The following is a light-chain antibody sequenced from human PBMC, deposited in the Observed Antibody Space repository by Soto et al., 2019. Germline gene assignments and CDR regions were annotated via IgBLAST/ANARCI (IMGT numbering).Light chain of an antibody. CDR2: DNS. CDR3: ATWDSSLSAVV. CDR1: TSNIGGNNY. V-gene: IGLV1-51*01. J-gene: IGLJ2*01. Sequence: QSVLTQPPSVSAAPGQKVTVSCSGSTSNIGGNNYVSWYRQFSGTAPKLLIYDNSKRPSGIPDRFSGSKYGTSATLDITGLQTGDEADYYCATWDSSLSAVVFGGGTKVTVL.